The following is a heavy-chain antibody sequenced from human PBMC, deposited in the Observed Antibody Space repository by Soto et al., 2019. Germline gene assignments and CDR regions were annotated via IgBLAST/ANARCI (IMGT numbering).Heavy chain of an antibody. CDR3: ARDMVRGVIITTRWFDP. CDR1: GSTFTSYG. Sequence: QVQLVQSGAEVKKPGASVKVSCKASGSTFTSYGISWVRQAPGQGLEWMGWISAYNGNTNYAQKLQGRVTMTTDTSTSTAYMELRSLRSDDTAVYYCARDMVRGVIITTRWFDPWGQGTLVTVSS. CDR2: ISAYNGNT. V-gene: IGHV1-18*01. D-gene: IGHD3-10*01. J-gene: IGHJ5*02.